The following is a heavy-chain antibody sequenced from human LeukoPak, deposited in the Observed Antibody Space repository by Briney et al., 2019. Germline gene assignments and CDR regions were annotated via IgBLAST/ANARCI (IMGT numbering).Heavy chain of an antibody. D-gene: IGHD2-2*01. Sequence: ASVKVSCKGSGYNFDRYGVNWVRQAPGQGLEWVGWISTYNGNTFYAQKFEGRVTMTTDTSTNTVYMDLRSLRSDDTAVYYCARDLEHCRNIICSNSAYWGQGTLVTVSS. CDR1: GYNFDRYG. J-gene: IGHJ4*02. CDR3: ARDLEHCRNIICSNSAY. CDR2: ISTYNGNT. V-gene: IGHV1-18*04.